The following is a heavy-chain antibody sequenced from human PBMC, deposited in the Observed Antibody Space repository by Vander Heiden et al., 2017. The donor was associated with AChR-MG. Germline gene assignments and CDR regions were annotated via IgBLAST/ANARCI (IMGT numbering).Heavy chain of an antibody. CDR1: GYSFTSYW. D-gene: IGHD6-6*01. CDR2: IYPGDSDT. CDR3: ARREYSTSSGSEY. V-gene: IGHV5-51*01. Sequence: EVHLVQSGAEVKKPGESLKISRKGSGYSFTSYWIGWVRQMPGRGHGWMGIIYPGDSDTRYSPTFQGQVTISADESISTAYLQWRRVKASDTAMYCCARREYSTSSGSEYWGQGTLVTVSS. J-gene: IGHJ4*02.